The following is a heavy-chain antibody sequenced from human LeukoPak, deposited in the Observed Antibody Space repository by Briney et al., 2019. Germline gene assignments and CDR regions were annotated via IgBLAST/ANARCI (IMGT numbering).Heavy chain of an antibody. D-gene: IGHD6-13*01. J-gene: IGHJ5*02. CDR3: ARVVAAAGNNWFDP. V-gene: IGHV4-30-4*07. Sequence: SETLSLTCAVSGGSISSGGYSWSWIRQTPGKGVEWIAYIHDSGSTYYNPSLKSRVSISIDTSKNQFFLKLNSVTAADTAVYYCARVVAAAGNNWFDPWGQGTLVTVSS. CDR1: GGSISSGGYS. CDR2: IHDSGST.